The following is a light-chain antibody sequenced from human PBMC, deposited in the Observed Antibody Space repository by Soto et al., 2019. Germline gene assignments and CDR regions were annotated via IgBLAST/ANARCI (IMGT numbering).Light chain of an antibody. Sequence: EIVMTQSPASLSVSPGDGATLSCRASHSVASHVAWYQQKPGQGPRLLIHGASTRAVGVPARFSGSGSGTDFTLTISSLQSEDFAVYYCQQYHNWPPQYTFGQGTKLQIK. CDR3: QQYHNWPPQYT. CDR2: GAS. J-gene: IGKJ2*01. CDR1: HSVASH. V-gene: IGKV3-15*01.